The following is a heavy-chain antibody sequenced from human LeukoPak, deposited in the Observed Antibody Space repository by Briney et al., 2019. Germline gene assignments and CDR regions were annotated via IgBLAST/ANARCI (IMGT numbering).Heavy chain of an antibody. Sequence: GRSLRLSCAASGFTFSSYGMHWVRQAPGKGLEWVAVIWYDGSNKYYADSVKGRFTISRDNSKNTLYLQMNSLRAEDTAVYYCAKEGTASKPSDLDYWGQGTLVTVSS. CDR1: GFTFSSYG. CDR2: IWYDGSNK. D-gene: IGHD1/OR15-1a*01. CDR3: AKEGTASKPSDLDY. J-gene: IGHJ4*02. V-gene: IGHV3-33*06.